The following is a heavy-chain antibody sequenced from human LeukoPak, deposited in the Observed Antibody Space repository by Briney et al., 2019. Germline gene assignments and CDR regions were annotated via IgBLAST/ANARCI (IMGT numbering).Heavy chain of an antibody. J-gene: IGHJ4*02. CDR3: ASGTTVSPGDY. CDR2: IIPIFGTA. D-gene: IGHD4-11*01. Sequence: ASVKVSRKASGGTFSSYAISWVRQAPGQGLEWMGGIIPIFGTANYAQKFQGRVTITADESTSTAYMELSSLRSEDTAVYYCASGTTVSPGDYWGQGTLVTVSS. CDR1: GGTFSSYA. V-gene: IGHV1-69*13.